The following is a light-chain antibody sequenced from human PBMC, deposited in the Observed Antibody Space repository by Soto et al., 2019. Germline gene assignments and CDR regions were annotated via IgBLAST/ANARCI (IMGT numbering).Light chain of an antibody. V-gene: IGKV1-5*03. CDR3: QHYNSYPWT. CDR2: KAS. J-gene: IGKJ1*01. Sequence: DIQMTQSPSTLSASVGDIVTITCRASQGINTWLAWYQHKPGKAPKIMIYKASSLESEVPSRFSGSGSGTECTLTISSLQPDDFATYYCQHYNSYPWTFGQGTKVDIK. CDR1: QGINTW.